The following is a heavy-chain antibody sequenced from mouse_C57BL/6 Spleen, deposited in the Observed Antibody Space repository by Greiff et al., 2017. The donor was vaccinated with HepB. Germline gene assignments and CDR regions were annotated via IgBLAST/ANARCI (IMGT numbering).Heavy chain of an antibody. J-gene: IGHJ4*01. CDR2: IDPETGGT. D-gene: IGHD2-3*01. Sequence: VQLQQSGAELVRPGASVTLSCKASGYTFTDYEMHWVKQTPVHGLEWIGAIDPETGGTAYNQKFKGKAILTADKSSSTAYMELRSLTSEDSAVYYCTRCDGSAMDYWGQGTSVTVSS. CDR1: GYTFTDYE. V-gene: IGHV1-15*01. CDR3: TRCDGSAMDY.